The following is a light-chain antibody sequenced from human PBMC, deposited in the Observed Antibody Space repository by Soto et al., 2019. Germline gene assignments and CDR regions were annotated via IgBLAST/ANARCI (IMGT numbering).Light chain of an antibody. J-gene: IGKJ1*01. CDR3: QQYGSSPPWT. V-gene: IGKV3-20*01. Sequence: EIVLTQSPGTLSLSPGERATLSCRASQSVSSNFLAWYQQKPGQAPRLLIYGASSRATGIPDRFSGSGSGTYLPLTISRLEPEDFGVYYCQQYGSSPPWTCGQGTKVEIK. CDR2: GAS. CDR1: QSVSSNF.